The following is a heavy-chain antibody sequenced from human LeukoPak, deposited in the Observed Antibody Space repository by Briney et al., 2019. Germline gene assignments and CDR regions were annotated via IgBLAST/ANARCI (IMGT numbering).Heavy chain of an antibody. CDR3: ARDQGSNGDLDY. Sequence: SQTLSLTCAISGDSVSSNNAAWNWIRKSPSRGLEWLGRTYYRSKWYNDYAVSVKSRVNINADTSKNQFSLHLNSATPEDTAVYYCARDQGSNGDLDYWSQGTLVTVSS. CDR1: GDSVSSNNAA. CDR2: TYYRSKWYN. D-gene: IGHD6-19*01. V-gene: IGHV6-1*01. J-gene: IGHJ4*02.